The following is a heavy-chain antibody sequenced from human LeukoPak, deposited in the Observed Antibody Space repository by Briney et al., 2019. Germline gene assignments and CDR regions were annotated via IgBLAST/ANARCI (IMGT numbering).Heavy chain of an antibody. J-gene: IGHJ4*02. Sequence: GASVKVSCKASGHTFATYGINWLRQVPGQGLKWMGWISDYNANTNYAHKFQGRVTMTTDTSTRTVYMELRSLRSDDTAVYYCASSYCSTNNCEGVFDHWGQGTLVTVSS. V-gene: IGHV1-18*01. CDR2: ISDYNANT. CDR3: ASSYCSTNNCEGVFDH. CDR1: GHTFATYG. D-gene: IGHD2-2*01.